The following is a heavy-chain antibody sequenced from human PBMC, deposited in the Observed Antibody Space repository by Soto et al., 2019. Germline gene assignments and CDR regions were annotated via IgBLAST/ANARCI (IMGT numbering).Heavy chain of an antibody. D-gene: IGHD3-10*01. CDR2: ISGGGDTT. J-gene: IGHJ4*02. V-gene: IGHV3-23*01. Sequence: EVQLLESGGGLVQPGGSLRLSCAASGFTFNNYPMTWVRQAPGKGLEWVSAISGGGDTTSYPDSVKGRFTVSRDGSKNTLYLQMSSLRAEDTALYYCAKGRGGSGSLTPRVDFWGQGTLVTVSS. CDR1: GFTFNNYP. CDR3: AKGRGGSGSLTPRVDF.